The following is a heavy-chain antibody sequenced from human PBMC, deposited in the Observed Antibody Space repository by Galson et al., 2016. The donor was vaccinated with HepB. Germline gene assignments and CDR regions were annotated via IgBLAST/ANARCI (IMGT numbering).Heavy chain of an antibody. D-gene: IGHD3-3*01. Sequence: SLRLSCAASGFTFTDYAIHWVRQAPGKGLEWVADISYDGSNKFYLNSAQGRFTISRDNSKNTVYLQMNSLPTEDTAIYYCARTRDFWSGHYDAFDVWGQGTMVGVSS. CDR1: GFTFTDYA. J-gene: IGHJ3*01. CDR3: ARTRDFWSGHYDAFDV. V-gene: IGHV3-30-3*01. CDR2: ISYDGSNK.